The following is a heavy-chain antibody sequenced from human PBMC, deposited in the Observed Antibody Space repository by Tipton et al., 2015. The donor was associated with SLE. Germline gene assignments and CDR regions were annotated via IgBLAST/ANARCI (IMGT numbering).Heavy chain of an antibody. CDR3: ARGGYYDILTDWDYYYMDV. Sequence: TLSLTCTVSGGSISSSSYYWGWIRQPPGKGLEWIGSIYYSGSTYYNPSLKSRVTISVDTSKNQFSLKLSSVTAADTAVYYCARGGYYDILTDWDYYYMDVWGKGTTVTVSS. V-gene: IGHV4-39*07. CDR2: IYYSGST. CDR1: GGSISSSSYY. D-gene: IGHD3-9*01. J-gene: IGHJ6*03.